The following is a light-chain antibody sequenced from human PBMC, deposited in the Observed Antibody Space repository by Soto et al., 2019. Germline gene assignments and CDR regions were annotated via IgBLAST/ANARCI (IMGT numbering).Light chain of an antibody. CDR2: EVS. CDR3: NSYTGSSTYV. Sequence: QSVLNQRPSVTVTPGRSVGIHCTETSSDVGSYNRVSWYQQPPGAAPKLMIYEVSNRPSGVPDRFSGSKSGNTASLTISGLQAEDEADYYCNSYTGSSTYVFGTGTKVTVL. J-gene: IGLJ1*01. CDR1: SSDVGSYNR. V-gene: IGLV2-18*02.